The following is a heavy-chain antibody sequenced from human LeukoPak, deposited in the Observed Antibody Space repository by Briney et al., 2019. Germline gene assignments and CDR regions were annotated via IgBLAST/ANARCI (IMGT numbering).Heavy chain of an antibody. J-gene: IGHJ6*02. CDR3: AKLSRYGMPSSYGYLRREEDYYYGMDV. V-gene: IGHV3-30*18. D-gene: IGHD5-18*01. CDR1: GFTFSSYG. CDR2: ISYDGSNK. Sequence: PGRSLRLSCAASGFTFSSYGMHWVRQAPGKGLEWVAVISYDGSNKYYADSVKGRFTISRDNSKNTLYLQMNSLRAEDTAVYYCAKLSRYGMPSSYGYLRREEDYYYGMDVWGQGTTVTVSS.